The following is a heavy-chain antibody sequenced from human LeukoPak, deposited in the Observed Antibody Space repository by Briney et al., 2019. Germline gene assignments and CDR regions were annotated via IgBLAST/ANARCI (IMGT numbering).Heavy chain of an antibody. Sequence: SETLSLTCTVSGDSISSCYWSWIRQPPGRGLEWIGYIYYIGSTNYNPSLKSRVTISVDTSKNQFSLKLSSVTAADTAVYYCAREPHYDLLTGYALGYLDLWGRGTLLTVSS. CDR3: AREPHYDLLTGYALGYLDL. CDR1: GDSISSCY. CDR2: IYYIGST. V-gene: IGHV4-59*01. D-gene: IGHD3-9*01. J-gene: IGHJ2*01.